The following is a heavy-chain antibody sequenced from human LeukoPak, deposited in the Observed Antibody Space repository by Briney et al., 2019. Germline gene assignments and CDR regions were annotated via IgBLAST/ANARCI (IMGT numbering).Heavy chain of an antibody. CDR2: LHPSGNL. Sequence: PSETLSLTCTVSGASFSSGDQYWNWIRQSPGKGLEWIGSLHPSGNLYNNPSLESRVTMSVDTSKNQFSLNLNSVTAADTAVYFCSRGLVSRKLGYWGQGTLVTVSS. V-gene: IGHV4-31*03. D-gene: IGHD3-9*01. J-gene: IGHJ4*02. CDR3: SRGLVSRKLGY. CDR1: GASFSSGDQY.